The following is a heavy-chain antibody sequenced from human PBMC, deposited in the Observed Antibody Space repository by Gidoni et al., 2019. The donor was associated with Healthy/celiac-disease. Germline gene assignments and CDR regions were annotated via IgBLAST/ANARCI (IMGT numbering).Heavy chain of an antibody. J-gene: IGHJ4*02. D-gene: IGHD2-15*01. CDR1: GFTCSSYG. V-gene: IGHV3-30*18. Sequence: QVPLVESGGGVFQPGRSLRLSWPASGFTCSSYGRHWVRQSPGKGLEWVAVISYDGSNKYYADSVKGRFTISRDNSKNTLYMQMNSLSAEDTAVYYCAKDHIVVTQYYFDYWGQGTLVTVSS. CDR2: ISYDGSNK. CDR3: AKDHIVVTQYYFDY.